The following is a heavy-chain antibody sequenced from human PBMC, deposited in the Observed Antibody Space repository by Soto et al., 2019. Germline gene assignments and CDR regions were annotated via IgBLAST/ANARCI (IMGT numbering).Heavy chain of an antibody. D-gene: IGHD3-10*01. J-gene: IGHJ6*02. Sequence: ASVKVSCKASGYTFTSYYMHWVRQAPGQGLEWMGIINPSGGSTSYAQKFQGRVTTPRDTSTRTVYMELSRLRSEDTAVYYCAANYYGSGSSQDYYYGMEVWGQGTTVTVSS. V-gene: IGHV1-46*01. CDR2: INPSGGST. CDR3: AANYYGSGSSQDYYYGMEV. CDR1: GYTFTSYY.